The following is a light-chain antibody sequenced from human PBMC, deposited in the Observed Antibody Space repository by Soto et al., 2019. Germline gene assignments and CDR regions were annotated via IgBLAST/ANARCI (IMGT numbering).Light chain of an antibody. CDR1: QSVSSSY. CDR3: QQYGSSPWT. J-gene: IGKJ1*01. Sequence: MVLTQSPGTLSLSPGERATLSCRASQSVSSSYLAWYQQKTGQAPRLLIYGASSRATGIPDRFSGSGSGTDFTLTISRLEPEDVAVYYCQQYGSSPWTFGQGTKVEIK. CDR2: GAS. V-gene: IGKV3-20*01.